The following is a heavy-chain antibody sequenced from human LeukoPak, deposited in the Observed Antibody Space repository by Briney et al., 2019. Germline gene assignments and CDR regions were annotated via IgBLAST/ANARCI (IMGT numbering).Heavy chain of an antibody. V-gene: IGHV3-23*01. CDR3: ARNENSGWGYFDY. D-gene: IGHD5-12*01. Sequence: GGSLRLSCAASGFTFSNYAMSWVRQAPGKGLEWVSVIGGSNGITFYVGSVKGRFTISRDNSKDTLYLQMNSLRAEDTAVYYCARNENSGWGYFDYWGQGALVTVSS. CDR2: IGGSNGIT. J-gene: IGHJ4*02. CDR1: GFTFSNYA.